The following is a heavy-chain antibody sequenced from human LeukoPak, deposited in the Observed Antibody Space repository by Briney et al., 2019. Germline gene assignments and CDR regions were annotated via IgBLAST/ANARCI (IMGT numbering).Heavy chain of an antibody. D-gene: IGHD3-22*01. V-gene: IGHV3-43*02. Sequence: GGSLRLSCAASGFTFDDYAMHWVRQAPGQGLEWVSLISGDGGSTYYADSVKGRFTISRDNSKNSPYLQMNSLRTEDTALYYCAKAYYYDSSGYPDYWGQGTLVTVSS. CDR1: GFTFDDYA. CDR2: ISGDGGST. J-gene: IGHJ4*02. CDR3: AKAYYYDSSGYPDY.